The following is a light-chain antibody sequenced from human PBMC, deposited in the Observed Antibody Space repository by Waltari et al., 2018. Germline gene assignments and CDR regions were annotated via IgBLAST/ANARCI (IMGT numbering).Light chain of an antibody. Sequence: QSALTPPASVSGSPGQSITISCTGTSSDVGSSNLVSWYQQHPGKAPKLMIYEVSKRPSGVSNRFSGSKSGNTASLTISGLQAEDEADYYCCSYAGSSTSVFGTGTKVTVL. CDR2: EVS. CDR1: SSDVGSSNL. V-gene: IGLV2-23*02. CDR3: CSYAGSSTSV. J-gene: IGLJ1*01.